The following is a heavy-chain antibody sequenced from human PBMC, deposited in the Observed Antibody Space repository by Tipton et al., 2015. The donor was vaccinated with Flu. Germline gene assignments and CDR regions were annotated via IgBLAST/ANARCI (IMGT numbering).Heavy chain of an antibody. CDR3: VRAIAAAGSR. D-gene: IGHD6-13*01. Sequence: SLRLSCAGSGFSFGNYALNWVRQAPGKGLEWISYISPSSGLIQYADSVKGRFTISRDNAKNSLYLQMNSLRVEDTAVYYCVRAIAAAGSRWGQGTLVTVSS. V-gene: IGHV3-21*05. J-gene: IGHJ4*02. CDR1: GFSFGNYA. CDR2: ISPSSGLI.